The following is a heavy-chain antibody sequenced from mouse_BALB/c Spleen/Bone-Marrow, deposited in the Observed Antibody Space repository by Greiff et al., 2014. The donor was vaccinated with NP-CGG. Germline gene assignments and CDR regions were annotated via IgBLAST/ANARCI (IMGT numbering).Heavy chain of an antibody. CDR2: INPSSGYA. J-gene: IGHJ3*01. D-gene: IGHD2-14*01. V-gene: IGHV1-4*01. CDR3: ERSAYYRSLFAY. CDR1: GYTFTSYT. Sequence: QVQLQQPGAELARPGASVKMSCKASGYTFTSYTMHWVKQRPGQGLEWIGYINPSSGYANYNQKFKDKATLTADKSSSTAYMQLSSLTSEDSAVFYCERSAYYRSLFAYGGQGPLSPFSA.